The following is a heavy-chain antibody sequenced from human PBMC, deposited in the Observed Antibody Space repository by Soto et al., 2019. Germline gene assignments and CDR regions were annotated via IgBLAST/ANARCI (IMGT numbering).Heavy chain of an antibody. CDR1: GGSFSGYY. V-gene: IGHV4-34*01. CDR3: ARGRRTWGSSNNFDY. J-gene: IGHJ4*02. Sequence: QVQLQQWGAGLLKPSETLSLTCAVYGGSFSGYYWSWIRQPPGKGLEWIGEINDSGSTNYNPSLKSRVTVSLATSKNQFSLKLSSVTAADTAVYYCARGRRTWGSSNNFDYWGQGTLVTVSS. CDR2: INDSGST. D-gene: IGHD6-6*01.